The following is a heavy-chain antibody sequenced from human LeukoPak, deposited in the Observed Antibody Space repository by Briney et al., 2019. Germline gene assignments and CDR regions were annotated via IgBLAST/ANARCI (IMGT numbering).Heavy chain of an antibody. Sequence: PGGSLSLSCAASGFTFSSYAMSWVRQAPGKGLEWVSAISGSGGSTYYADSVKGRFTISRDNSKNTLYLQMNSLRAEDTAVYYCAKVPFEMAIRGYFDYWGQGTLVTVSS. V-gene: IGHV3-23*01. D-gene: IGHD5-24*01. J-gene: IGHJ4*02. CDR1: GFTFSSYA. CDR3: AKVPFEMAIRGYFDY. CDR2: ISGSGGST.